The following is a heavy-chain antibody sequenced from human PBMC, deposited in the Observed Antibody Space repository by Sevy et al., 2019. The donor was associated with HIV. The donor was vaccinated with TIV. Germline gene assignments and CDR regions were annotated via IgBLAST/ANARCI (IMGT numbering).Heavy chain of an antibody. Sequence: SETLSLTCAVSGDSISSGIYSWNWIRQPPGKGLEWIWYIYHTGNTYYNPSLRSRVTISVETSKNHFSLKLTSVTAADTAVYYCARDSGDYPYYFDHWGQGTVVTVSS. D-gene: IGHD2-21*02. CDR3: ARDSGDYPYYFDH. V-gene: IGHV4-30-2*01. J-gene: IGHJ4*02. CDR1: GDSISSGIYS. CDR2: IYHTGNT.